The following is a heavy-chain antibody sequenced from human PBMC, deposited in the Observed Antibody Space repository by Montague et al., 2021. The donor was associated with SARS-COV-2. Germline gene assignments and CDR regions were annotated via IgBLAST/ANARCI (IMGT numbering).Heavy chain of an antibody. CDR1: GGSISSSNYY. Sequence: ETLSLTCTVSGGSISSSNYYWGWIRQPPGKGLEWIGNMYYSGSTYYNPSLKSRVTISIDTSKNQFSLKLSSVTAADTAVYYCARDDIVLQGVTKGMDVWGQGTTVTISS. J-gene: IGHJ6*02. D-gene: IGHD3-10*01. CDR3: ARDDIVLQGVTKGMDV. CDR2: MYYSGST. V-gene: IGHV4-39*07.